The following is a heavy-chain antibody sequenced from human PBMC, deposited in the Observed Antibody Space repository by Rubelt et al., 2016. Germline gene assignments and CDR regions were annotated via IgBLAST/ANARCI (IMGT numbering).Heavy chain of an antibody. CDR1: GGSFSGYY. CDR3: RMSGDMVRGAEFDD. V-gene: IGHV4-34*01. D-gene: IGHD3-10*01. CDR2: INHSGSP. Sequence: QVQLQQWGAGLLKPSETLSLTCAVYGGSFSGYYWSWIRQPPGKGLEWIGEINHSGSPKYNPSLGGRLSISVNPAKRQFSLKLSSVTAADTAVYYCRMSGDMVRGAEFDDWGQGILVTVSS. J-gene: IGHJ4*02.